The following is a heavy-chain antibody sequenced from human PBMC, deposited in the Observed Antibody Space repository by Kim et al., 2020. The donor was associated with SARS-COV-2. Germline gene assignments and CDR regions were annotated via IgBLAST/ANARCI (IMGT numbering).Heavy chain of an antibody. CDR2: ST. V-gene: IGHV1-46*01. Sequence: STSYAQKFQGRVTMTRDTSTSTVYMELSSLRSEDTAVYYCARARAGAFDIWGQGTMVTVSS. J-gene: IGHJ3*02. CDR3: ARARAGAFDI.